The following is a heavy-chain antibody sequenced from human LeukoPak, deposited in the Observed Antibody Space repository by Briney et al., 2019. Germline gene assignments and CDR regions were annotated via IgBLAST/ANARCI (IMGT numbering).Heavy chain of an antibody. CDR3: ARDPWQNLYDRLREYFQH. Sequence: GASVKVSCKASGYTFTGYYMHWVRQAPGQGLEWMGWINPNSGGTNYAQKFQGRVTMTRDTSISTAYMELSRLRSDDTAVYYCARDPWQNLYDRLREYFQHWGQGTLVTVSS. J-gene: IGHJ1*01. V-gene: IGHV1-2*02. D-gene: IGHD2/OR15-2a*01. CDR2: INPNSGGT. CDR1: GYTFTGYY.